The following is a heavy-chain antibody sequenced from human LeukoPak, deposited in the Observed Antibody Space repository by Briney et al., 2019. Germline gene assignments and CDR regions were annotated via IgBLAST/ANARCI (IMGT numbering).Heavy chain of an antibody. Sequence: ASVKVSCKASGYTFTGYYMHGVRQAPGQGLEWMGRVNPNSGGTNYAQKFQGRVTMTRDTSISTAYMELSRLRSDDTAVYYCARGLRLGPNWFDPWGQGTLVTVSS. CDR3: ARGLRLGPNWFDP. D-gene: IGHD3-16*01. V-gene: IGHV1-2*06. CDR1: GYTFTGYY. J-gene: IGHJ5*02. CDR2: VNPNSGGT.